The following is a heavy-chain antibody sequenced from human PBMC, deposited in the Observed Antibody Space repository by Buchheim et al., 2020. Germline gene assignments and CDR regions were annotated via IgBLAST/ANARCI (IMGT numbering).Heavy chain of an antibody. CDR2: ISGSGGST. Sequence: EVQLLESGGGLVQPGGSLRLSCAASGFTFSSYAMSWVRQAPGKGLEWVSAISGSGGSTYYADPVKGRFTISRDNSKNTLYLRMCSLRAADTGVYYCAATGGAGIQLWLLAYWGQGTL. CDR1: GFTFSSYA. D-gene: IGHD5-18*01. CDR3: AATGGAGIQLWLLAY. V-gene: IGHV3-23*01. J-gene: IGHJ4*02.